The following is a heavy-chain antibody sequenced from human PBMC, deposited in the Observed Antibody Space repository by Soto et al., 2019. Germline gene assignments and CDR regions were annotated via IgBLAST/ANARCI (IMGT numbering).Heavy chain of an antibody. D-gene: IGHD3-10*01. CDR3: AKDHVVRGAIGLDGMDV. J-gene: IGHJ6*02. V-gene: IGHV3-23*01. CDR1: GFTFSSYA. CDR2: ISNSGGST. Sequence: GGSLRLSCAASGFTFSSYAMSWVRQAPGKGLEWVSAISNSGGSTFYADSVKGRFTISRDNSKNTLYLQMNSLRAEDTAIYYCAKDHVVRGAIGLDGMDVWGQGTRVTVSS.